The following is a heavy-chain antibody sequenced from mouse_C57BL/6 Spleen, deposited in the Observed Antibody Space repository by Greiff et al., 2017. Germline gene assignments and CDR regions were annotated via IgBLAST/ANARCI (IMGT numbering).Heavy chain of an antibody. D-gene: IGHD1-1*01. CDR2: INPGSGGT. Sequence: VQLQESGAELVRPGTSVKVSCKASGYAFTNYLIEWVKQRPGQGLEWIGVINPGSGGTNYNEKFKGKATLTADKSSSTAYMQLSSLTSEDSAVXFCARGSYGSSLYAMDYWGQGTSVTVSS. CDR1: GYAFTNYL. CDR3: ARGSYGSSLYAMDY. V-gene: IGHV1-54*01. J-gene: IGHJ4*01.